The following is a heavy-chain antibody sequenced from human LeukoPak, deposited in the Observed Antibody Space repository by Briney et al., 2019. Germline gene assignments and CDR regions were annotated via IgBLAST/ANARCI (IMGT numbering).Heavy chain of an antibody. V-gene: IGHV4-39*01. J-gene: IGHJ4*02. Sequence: SETLSLTCTVSGGSISSSTYYWSWIRQPPGKGLEWIGSIYYSGSTYYNPSLKSRVTISVDTSKNQFSLKLSSVTAADTAVYYCAEGYYYGGIDYWGQGTLVTVSS. D-gene: IGHD3-22*01. CDR3: AEGYYYGGIDY. CDR1: GGSISSSTYY. CDR2: IYYSGST.